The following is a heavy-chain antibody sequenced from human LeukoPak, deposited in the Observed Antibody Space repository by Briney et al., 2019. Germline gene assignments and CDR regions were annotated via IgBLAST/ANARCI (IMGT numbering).Heavy chain of an antibody. CDR2: IWYDGSNE. CDR1: GFPFSSYG. J-gene: IGHJ4*02. D-gene: IGHD3-22*01. V-gene: IGHV3-33*06. Sequence: PGGSLRLSCAASGFPFSSYGMHWVRQAPGKGLEWVAVIWYDGSNEYYADSVKGRFTISRDNSKNTLYLQMNSLRAEDTAVYFCAKRGVVIRVILVGFHKEAYYFDSWGQGALVTVSS. CDR3: AKRGVVIRVILVGFHKEAYYFDS.